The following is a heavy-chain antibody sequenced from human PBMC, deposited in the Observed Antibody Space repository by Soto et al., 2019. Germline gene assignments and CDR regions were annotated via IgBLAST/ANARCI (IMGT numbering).Heavy chain of an antibody. CDR3: AKDSYDYIWGSLGYFDY. CDR1: GFTFSSYG. Sequence: QVQLVESGGGVVQPGRSLRLSCAASGFTFSSYGMHWVRQAPGKGLEWVAVISYDGSNKYYADSVKGRFTISKDNSQHTLYLQMNSLRAEDTAVYYCAKDSYDYIWGSLGYFDYWGQGTLVTVSS. D-gene: IGHD3-16*01. V-gene: IGHV3-30*18. J-gene: IGHJ4*02. CDR2: ISYDGSNK.